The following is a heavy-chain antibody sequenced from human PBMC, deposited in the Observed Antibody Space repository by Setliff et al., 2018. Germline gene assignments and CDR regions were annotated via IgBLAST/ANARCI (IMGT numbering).Heavy chain of an antibody. V-gene: IGHV4-38-2*01. CDR3: AGVYGENDLPDI. CDR2: LFDGGSA. CDR1: GYSISNGFY. J-gene: IGHJ3*02. Sequence: PSETLSLTCAVSGYSISNGFYWGWIRQSPVKGLEWIGSLFDGGSAYYSPSLRSRVTISADTSKNQFSLKLTSVTAADTAMYYCAGVYGENDLPDIWGQGTMVTVS. D-gene: IGHD4-17*01.